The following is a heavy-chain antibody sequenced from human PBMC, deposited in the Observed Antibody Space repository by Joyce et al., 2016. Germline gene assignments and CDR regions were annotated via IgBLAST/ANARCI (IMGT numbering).Heavy chain of an antibody. CDR2: IKQDGSEK. J-gene: IGHJ4*02. V-gene: IGHV3-7*03. Sequence: EVQLVESGGALVQPGGSLRLSCAASGFTFSNYWMSWVRQAPGKGREWVANIKQDGSEKTYVDSVKGRFTISRDNAKNSLYLQMNSLRVEDTAMYYCARIALSGTDYWGQGTLVTVSS. D-gene: IGHD6-13*01. CDR3: ARIALSGTDY. CDR1: GFTFSNYW.